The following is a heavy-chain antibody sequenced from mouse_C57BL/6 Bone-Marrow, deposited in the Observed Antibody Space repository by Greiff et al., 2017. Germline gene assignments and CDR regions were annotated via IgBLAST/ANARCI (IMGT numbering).Heavy chain of an antibody. J-gene: IGHJ3*01. D-gene: IGHD1-1*01. CDR3: ARSATVVAPFAY. V-gene: IGHV1-54*01. CDR1: GYAFTNYL. Sequence: QVQLQQSGAELVRPGTSVKVSCKASGYAFTNYLIEWVKQRPGQGLEWIGVINPGSGGTNYNEKFKGKATLTADKSSSTAYMQLSSLTSEDSAVYFGARSATVVAPFAYWGQGTLVTVSA. CDR2: INPGSGGT.